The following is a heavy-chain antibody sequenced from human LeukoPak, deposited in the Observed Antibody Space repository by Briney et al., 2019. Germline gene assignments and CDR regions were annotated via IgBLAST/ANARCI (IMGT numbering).Heavy chain of an antibody. Sequence: SETLSLTCTVSGGSISSYYWSWIRQPPGKGLEWIGYIYYSGSTNYNPSLRSRVTISVDTSKNQFSLKLSSVTAADTAVYYCARSITSTGTGDYWGQGTLVTVSS. J-gene: IGHJ4*02. V-gene: IGHV4-59*01. CDR3: ARSITSTGTGDY. CDR1: GGSISSYY. D-gene: IGHD4-17*01. CDR2: IYYSGST.